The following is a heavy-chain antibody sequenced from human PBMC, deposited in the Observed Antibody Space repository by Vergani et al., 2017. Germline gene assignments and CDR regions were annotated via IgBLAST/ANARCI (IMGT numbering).Heavy chain of an antibody. V-gene: IGHV4-34*01. D-gene: IGHD3-3*01. CDR3: ARSIGGLWAYYDFWGANCYMDV. CDR1: GGSFSGYY. Sequence: QVQLQQWGAGLLKPSETLSLTCAVYGGSFSGYYWSWIRQPPGQGLEWIGEINHSGSTNYNPSLKSRVTISVDTAKNQFSRKLRSMTAADTAVYYCARSIGGLWAYYDFWGANCYMDVWGKGTTVTVSS. CDR2: INHSGST. J-gene: IGHJ6*03.